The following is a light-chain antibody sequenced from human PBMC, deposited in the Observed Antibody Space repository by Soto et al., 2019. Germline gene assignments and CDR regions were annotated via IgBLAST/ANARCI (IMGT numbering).Light chain of an antibody. CDR3: QHQNDNWT. CDR2: KAS. V-gene: IGKV1-5*03. Sequence: DIQMTQSPSTLSASVGDRVTITCRASQSISSWLAWYQQKPGKAPKLLIYKASTLQSGVPSRFSGSGSGTELTIAISSLQPDDSATYYCQHQNDNWTFGQGTKVQIK. J-gene: IGKJ1*01. CDR1: QSISSW.